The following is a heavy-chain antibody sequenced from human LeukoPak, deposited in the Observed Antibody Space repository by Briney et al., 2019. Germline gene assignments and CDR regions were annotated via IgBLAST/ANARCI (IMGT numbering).Heavy chain of an antibody. CDR1: GGSISSYY. CDR3: ARVIAAAGTNYFDY. V-gene: IGHV4-59*01. Sequence: PSETLSLTCTVSGGSISSYYWSWIWQPPGKGLEWIGYIYYSGSTNYNPSLKSRVTISVDTSKNQFSLKLSSVTAADTAVYYCARVIAAAGTNYFDYWGQGTLVTVSS. J-gene: IGHJ4*02. D-gene: IGHD6-13*01. CDR2: IYYSGST.